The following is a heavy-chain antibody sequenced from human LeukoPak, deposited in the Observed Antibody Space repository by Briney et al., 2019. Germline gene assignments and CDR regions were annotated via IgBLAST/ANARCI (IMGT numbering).Heavy chain of an antibody. D-gene: IGHD4-23*01. J-gene: IGHJ6*02. CDR2: INHSGST. Sequence: SETLSLTCAVYGGSFSGYYWSWIRQPPGRGLEWIGEINHSGSTNYNPSLKSRVTISVDTSKNQFSLKLSSVTAADTAVYYCARVGGNSPIGYYYYGMDVWGQGTTVTVSS. CDR3: ARVGGNSPIGYYYYGMDV. V-gene: IGHV4-34*01. CDR1: GGSFSGYY.